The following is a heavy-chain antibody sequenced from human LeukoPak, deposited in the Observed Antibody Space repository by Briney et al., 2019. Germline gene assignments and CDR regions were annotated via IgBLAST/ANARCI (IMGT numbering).Heavy chain of an antibody. CDR2: INHSGST. J-gene: IGHJ6*03. V-gene: IGHV4-34*01. CDR1: GGSFSGYY. Sequence: SETLSLTCAVYGGSFSGYYWSWIRQPPGKGLEWIGEINHSGSTNYNPSLKSRVTISVDTSKNQFSLNLTSVTAADTAVYYCARIAGGLYFYYYYMDVWGKGTTVTVSS. CDR3: ARIAGGLYFYYYYMDV. D-gene: IGHD3-16*01.